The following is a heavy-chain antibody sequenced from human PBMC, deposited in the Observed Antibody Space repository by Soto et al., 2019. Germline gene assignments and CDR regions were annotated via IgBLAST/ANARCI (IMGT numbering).Heavy chain of an antibody. Sequence: QLQLQESGPGLVKPSETLSLTCTVSGGSISSSSYYWGWIRQPPGKGLEWIGSIYYSGSTYYNPSLKCGVTISVDTSKNQFSLNLSSVTAADTAVYYCARHQVDILTGYSSGGFDYWGQGTLVTVSS. CDR2: IYYSGST. V-gene: IGHV4-39*01. D-gene: IGHD3-9*01. J-gene: IGHJ4*02. CDR1: GGSISSSSYY. CDR3: ARHQVDILTGYSSGGFDY.